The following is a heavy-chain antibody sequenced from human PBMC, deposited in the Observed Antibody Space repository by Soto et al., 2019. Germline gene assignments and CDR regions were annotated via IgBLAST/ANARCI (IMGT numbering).Heavy chain of an antibody. CDR2: MNPNSGNT. CDR3: ARGDDFDDAFDI. Sequence: ASVKVSCKASGYTFTSYDINWVRQATGQGLEWMGWMNPNSGNTGYAQKFQGRVTMTRNTSISTAYMELSSLRSEDTAVYYCARGDDFDDAFDICGQGTMVTGSS. CDR1: GYTFTSYD. J-gene: IGHJ3*02. V-gene: IGHV1-8*01. D-gene: IGHD3-3*01.